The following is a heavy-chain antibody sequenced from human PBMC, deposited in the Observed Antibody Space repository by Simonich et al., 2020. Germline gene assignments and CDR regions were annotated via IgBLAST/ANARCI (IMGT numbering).Heavy chain of an antibody. D-gene: IGHD6-6*01. CDR1: GFTFSSYE. J-gene: IGHJ6*02. CDR2: ISSSGSTI. Sequence: EVQLVESGGGLVQPGGSLRLSCAASGFTFSSYEMNWVRQAPGKGLERVSYISSSGSTIYYADSVKGRFTISRDNAKNSLYLQMNGLRAEDTAVYYCARDFRLQLVEIGTYYYYGMDVWGQGTTVTVSS. V-gene: IGHV3-48*03. CDR3: ARDFRLQLVEIGTYYYYGMDV.